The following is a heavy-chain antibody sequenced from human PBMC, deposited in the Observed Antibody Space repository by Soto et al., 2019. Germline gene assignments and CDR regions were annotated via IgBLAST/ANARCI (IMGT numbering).Heavy chain of an antibody. Sequence: QLQLQESGPGLAKPSETLSLTCTVSGGSISSESYFWGWVRQPSGKGLEWVGTISCSGSPFFNPSLKGRATLSVDTSKNQFSLRLSAVTAADSAVYFCAALLGHCSGGTCFFRWFDPWGQGSLVTVSS. D-gene: IGHD2-15*01. CDR3: AALLGHCSGGTCFFRWFDP. J-gene: IGHJ5*02. CDR1: GGSISSESYF. CDR2: ISCSGSP. V-gene: IGHV4-39*01.